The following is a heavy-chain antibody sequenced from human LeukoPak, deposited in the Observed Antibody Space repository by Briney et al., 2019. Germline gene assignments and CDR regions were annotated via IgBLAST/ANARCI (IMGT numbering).Heavy chain of an antibody. J-gene: IGHJ4*02. CDR1: GGTFSSYT. CDR2: IIPIFGTT. Sequence: SVKVSCKASGGTFSSYTISWVRQAPGQGLEWMGGIIPIFGTTNYAQKFQGRVTITADESTSTAYMDLSSLRSEDTAVYYCARDNSGYNRYHYFDYWGQGTLVTVSS. D-gene: IGHD5-12*01. V-gene: IGHV1-69*13. CDR3: ARDNSGYNRYHYFDY.